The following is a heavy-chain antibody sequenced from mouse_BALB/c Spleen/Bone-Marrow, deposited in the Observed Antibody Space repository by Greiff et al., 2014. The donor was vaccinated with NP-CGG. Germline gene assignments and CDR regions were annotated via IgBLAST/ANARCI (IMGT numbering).Heavy chain of an antibody. Sequence: EVQLVESGGGLVQPGGSLKLSCATSGFTFSDYYMYWVRQTPEKRLEWVAYISNGGGSTYYPDTVKGRCTISRDNAKNTLYLQMSRLRSEDTAMYYCARQGGTEYYAMDYWGQGTSVTVSS. V-gene: IGHV5-12*02. CDR3: ARQGGTEYYAMDY. J-gene: IGHJ4*01. CDR2: ISNGGGST. CDR1: GFTFSDYY. D-gene: IGHD3-3*01.